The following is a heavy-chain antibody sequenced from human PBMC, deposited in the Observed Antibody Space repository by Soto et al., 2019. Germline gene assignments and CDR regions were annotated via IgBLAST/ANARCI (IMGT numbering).Heavy chain of an antibody. J-gene: IGHJ6*02. V-gene: IGHV3-21*01. D-gene: IGHD6-6*01. CDR1: GFTFSSYS. CDR3: AREREGSSSPYYYYYGMDV. Sequence: EVQLVESGGGLVKPGGSLILSCAASGFTFSSYSTNWVRQAPGKGLEWVSSISSSSSYIYYADSVKGRFTISRDNAKNSLYLQMNSLRAEDTALYYCAREREGSSSPYYYYYGMDVWGQGTTVTVSS. CDR2: ISSSSSYI.